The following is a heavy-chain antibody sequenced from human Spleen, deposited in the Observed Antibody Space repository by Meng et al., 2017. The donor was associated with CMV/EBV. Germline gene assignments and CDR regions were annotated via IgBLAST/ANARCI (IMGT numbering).Heavy chain of an antibody. CDR3: AHSLTQLLPDFDY. CDR2: IYWDDDR. CDR1: GFSLSSSGVS. J-gene: IGHJ4*02. Sequence: TVSGFSLSSSGVSVGWIRQPPGKALEWLAVIYWDDDRRYSPSLSRRLTITRDTYKNQVVLKRTNMDPVDTATYYCAHSLTQLLPDFDYWGQGFLVTVSS. D-gene: IGHD1-1*01. V-gene: IGHV2-5*02.